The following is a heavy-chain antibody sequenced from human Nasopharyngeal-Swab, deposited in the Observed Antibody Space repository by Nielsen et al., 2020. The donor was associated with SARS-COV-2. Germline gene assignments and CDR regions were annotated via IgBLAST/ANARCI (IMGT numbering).Heavy chain of an antibody. CDR1: GITFNNYA. CDR3: AKAPYLRGLDV. V-gene: IGHV3-23*01. D-gene: IGHD2-21*01. CDR2: IGTAGDT. Sequence: GGSLRLSCAASGITFNNYAMSWVRQGPGKGLEWVSAIGTAGDTYYPGSVKGRFTISRDNSKNTLYLQTNSLRVEDTAVYYCAKAPYLRGLDVWGQGTTVTVSS. J-gene: IGHJ6*02.